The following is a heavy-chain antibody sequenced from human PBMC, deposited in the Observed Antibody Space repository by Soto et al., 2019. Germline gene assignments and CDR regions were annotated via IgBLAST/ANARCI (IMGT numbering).Heavy chain of an antibody. J-gene: IGHJ3*02. Sequence: QVQLVQSGAEVKKPGPSVKVSCRASGYTFTTYTLLWVRQAPGQRLEWMAWINHGNGDTKYSQNFQDRVTATRDSSASTADMEMSSLRSEDTATYYCARKQPGFQIGWAWALDIWGQGTMVTVSS. CDR3: ARKQPGFQIGWAWALDI. CDR1: GYTFTTYT. CDR2: INHGNGDT. V-gene: IGHV1-3*01. D-gene: IGHD1-26*01.